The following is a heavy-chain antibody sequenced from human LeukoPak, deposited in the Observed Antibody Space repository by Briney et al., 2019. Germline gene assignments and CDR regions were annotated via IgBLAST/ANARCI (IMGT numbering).Heavy chain of an antibody. CDR1: GFTFSNYA. CDR3: AKDEGSSVTGGYYFDS. CDR2: IGASGAGT. D-gene: IGHD2-21*02. Sequence: GGSLRLSCAASGFTFSNYAMSWVRQAPGKGLEWISAIGASGAGTYYADSVKGRFTISRDKSKNTLFLQMDTLRAEDTAIYYCAKDEGSSVTGGYYFDSWGQGTLVTVSS. J-gene: IGHJ4*02. V-gene: IGHV3-23*01.